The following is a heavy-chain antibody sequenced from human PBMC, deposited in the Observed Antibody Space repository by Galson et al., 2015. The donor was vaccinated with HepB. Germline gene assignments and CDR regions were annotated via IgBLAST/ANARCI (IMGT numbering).Heavy chain of an antibody. CDR3: ARGPNYGGDAFDI. Sequence: SCKASGGTFSSYAISWVRQAPGQGLEWMGRIIPILGIANYAQKFQGRVTITADKSTSTAYMELSSLRSEDTAVYYCARGPNYGGDAFDIWGQGTMVTVSS. CDR2: IIPILGIA. D-gene: IGHD4-23*01. V-gene: IGHV1-69*04. CDR1: GGTFSSYA. J-gene: IGHJ3*02.